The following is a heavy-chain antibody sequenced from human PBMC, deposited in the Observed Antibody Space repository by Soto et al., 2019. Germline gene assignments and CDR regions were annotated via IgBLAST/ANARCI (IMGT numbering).Heavy chain of an antibody. CDR2: IYYSGSP. V-gene: IGHV4-61*01. CDR3: ASGRDDYNGWYFDL. D-gene: IGHD4-4*01. CDR1: GGSVSSESHY. J-gene: IGHJ2*01. Sequence: SETLSLTCTVSGGSVSSESHYWSWIRQTPGKGLEWIGYIYYSGSPNYSPSLESRVTISEDTSKNQFSLKLSSVTAADTAIYYCASGRDDYNGWYFDLWGRGTLVTVSS.